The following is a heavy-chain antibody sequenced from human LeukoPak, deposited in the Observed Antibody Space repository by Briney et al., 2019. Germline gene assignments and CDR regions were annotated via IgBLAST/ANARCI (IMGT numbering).Heavy chain of an antibody. D-gene: IGHD4-17*01. CDR2: IYHSGST. V-gene: IGHV4-39*07. Sequence: SETLSLTCTVSGGSISNSYYYWGWIRQPPGKGLEWIGEIYHSGSTNYNPSLKSRVTISVDKSKNQFSLKLSSVTAADTAVYYCARSPHDYGDEGNWFDPWGQGTLVTVSS. CDR3: ARSPHDYGDEGNWFDP. J-gene: IGHJ5*02. CDR1: GGSISNSYYY.